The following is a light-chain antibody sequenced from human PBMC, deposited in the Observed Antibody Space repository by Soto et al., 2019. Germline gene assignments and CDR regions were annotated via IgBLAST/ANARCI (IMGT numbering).Light chain of an antibody. CDR1: SSDVGGYDH. Sequence: QSVLTQPPSASGSPGQSVTISCAGTSSDVGGYDHVSWYQQHPGKAPKLMIYDVSKRPSGVPDRFSGSKSGNAASLTVSGLQTEDEAVYYCSSFAGSNNVVFGGGTKLTVL. J-gene: IGLJ3*02. CDR3: SSFAGSNNVV. V-gene: IGLV2-8*01. CDR2: DVS.